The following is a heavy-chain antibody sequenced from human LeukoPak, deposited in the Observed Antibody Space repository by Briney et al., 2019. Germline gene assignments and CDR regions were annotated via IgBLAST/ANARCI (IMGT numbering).Heavy chain of an antibody. Sequence: SVNVSCKASGGTFSSYAISWVRQAPGQGREWRGGIIPIFGTANYAQKFQGRVTITADTPTSTAYMELSSLRSEDTSVYYCARAFIELTMVGDYGMDVWGKGTTVTVSS. J-gene: IGHJ6*04. CDR3: ARAFIELTMVGDYGMDV. V-gene: IGHV1-69*06. CDR1: GGTFSSYA. D-gene: IGHD3-10*01. CDR2: IIPIFGTA.